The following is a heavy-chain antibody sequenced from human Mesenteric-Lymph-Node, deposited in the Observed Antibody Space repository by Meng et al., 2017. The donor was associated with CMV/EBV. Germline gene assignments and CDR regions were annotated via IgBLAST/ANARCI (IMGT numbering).Heavy chain of an antibody. J-gene: IGHJ6*02. V-gene: IGHV4-61*01. CDR1: GGSVSSGSYY. D-gene: IGHD2-2*01. CDR3: ARGSCSSTTCHHYYYYYGMDV. CDR2: IYYSGST. Sequence: SETLSLTCTVSGGSVSSGSYYWSWIRQPPGKGLEWIGYIYYSGSTNYNFSLKSRVTISVDTSKNQFSLKLSSVTAADTAVYFCARGSCSSTTCHHYYYYYGMDVWGQGTTVTVSS.